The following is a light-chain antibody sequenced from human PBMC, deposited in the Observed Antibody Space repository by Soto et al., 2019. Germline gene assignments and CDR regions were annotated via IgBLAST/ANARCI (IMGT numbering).Light chain of an antibody. J-gene: IGKJ1*01. Sequence: DIQMTQSPSTLSASVGDRVTITCRASQSISHFLAWYQQKPGKVPKLLIYDASNLGSGVPSRFSGSGSGTEFTLTITSLQPDDFATYYCQQYNSYPWTFGQGTKVEIK. CDR1: QSISHF. V-gene: IGKV1-5*01. CDR2: DAS. CDR3: QQYNSYPWT.